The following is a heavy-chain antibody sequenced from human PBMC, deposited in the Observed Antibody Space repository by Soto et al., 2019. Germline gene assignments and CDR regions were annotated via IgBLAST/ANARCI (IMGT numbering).Heavy chain of an antibody. Sequence: GGSLRLSCAASGFTFSSYGMHWVRQAPGKGLEWVAVIWYDGSNKYYADSVKGRFTISRDNSKNTLYLQMNSLRAEDTAVYYCASEFSGSGVVSPIYYSCLDVLGPGTTLTVSS. J-gene: IGHJ6*02. CDR2: IWYDGSNK. D-gene: IGHD3-3*01. CDR1: GFTFSSYG. V-gene: IGHV3-33*01. CDR3: ASEFSGSGVVSPIYYSCLDV.